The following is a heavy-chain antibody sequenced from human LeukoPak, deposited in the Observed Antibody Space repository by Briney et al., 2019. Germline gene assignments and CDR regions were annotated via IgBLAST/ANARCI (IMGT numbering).Heavy chain of an antibody. CDR2: IIPIFGTA. D-gene: IGHD2-2*01. Sequence: GASVKVSCKASGGTFSSYAISWVRQAPGQGLEWMGGIIPIFGTANYAQKFQGRVTIIADESTSTAYMELSSLGSAAEAVYYCGCPGYCSSTSCLDCDGFDPWGQGTLVTVSS. CDR1: GGTFSSYA. J-gene: IGHJ5*02. CDR3: GCPGYCSSTSCLDCDGFDP. V-gene: IGHV1-69*01.